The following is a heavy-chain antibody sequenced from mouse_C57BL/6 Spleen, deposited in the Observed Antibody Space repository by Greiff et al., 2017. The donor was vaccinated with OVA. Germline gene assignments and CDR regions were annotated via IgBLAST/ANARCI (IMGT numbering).Heavy chain of an antibody. Sequence: DVKLVESGGGLVKPGGSLKLSCAASGFTFSSYAMSWVRQTPEKRLEWVATISDGGSYTYYPDNVKGRFTISRDNAKNNLYLQMSHLKSEDTAMYYCARVDYYGYAMDYWGQGTSVTVSS. CDR2: ISDGGSYT. D-gene: IGHD1-1*01. J-gene: IGHJ4*01. CDR3: ARVDYYGYAMDY. V-gene: IGHV5-4*03. CDR1: GFTFSSYA.